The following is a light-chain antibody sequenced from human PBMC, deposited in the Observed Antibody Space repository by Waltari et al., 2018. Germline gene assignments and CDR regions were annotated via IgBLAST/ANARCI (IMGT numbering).Light chain of an antibody. CDR2: QDS. V-gene: IGLV3-1*01. CDR3: QAWDSSTVV. Sequence: SYELTQPPSVSVSPGQTASITRSGDKLGDKYGCWYQQKPGQSPVLVIYQDSKRPSGIPERFSGSNSGNTATLTISGTQAMDEADYYCQAWDSSTVVFGGGTKLTVL. CDR1: KLGDKY. J-gene: IGLJ2*01.